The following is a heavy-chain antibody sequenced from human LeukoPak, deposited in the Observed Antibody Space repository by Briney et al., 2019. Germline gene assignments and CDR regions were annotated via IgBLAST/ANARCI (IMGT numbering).Heavy chain of an antibody. CDR1: GGSFSDYY. Sequence: KTSETLSLTCAVYGGSFSDYYCNWIRQSPGKGLEWIGEINHSGSTNYNPSLKSRVTMSADKSKNQFSLNLRSVTAADTAVYYCLYGGNSGDWVYWGQGTLVTVSS. V-gene: IGHV4-34*03. J-gene: IGHJ4*02. D-gene: IGHD4-23*01. CDR3: LYGGNSGDWVY. CDR2: INHSGST.